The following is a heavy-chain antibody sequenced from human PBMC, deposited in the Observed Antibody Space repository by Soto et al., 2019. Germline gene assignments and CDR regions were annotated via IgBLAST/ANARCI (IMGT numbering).Heavy chain of an antibody. CDR1: GYTFTSYD. CDR3: AGSTNDYGDRH. V-gene: IGHV1-8*01. J-gene: IGHJ4*02. CDR2: MNPNSGNT. D-gene: IGHD4-17*01. Sequence: QVQLVQSGAEVKKPGASVKVSCKASGYTFTSYDINWVRQATGQGLEWMGWMNPNSGNTGYAQKFQGRVTLARNTSISTAYMELRSLRSEDTAVYYCAGSTNDYGDRHWGQGTLVTVSS.